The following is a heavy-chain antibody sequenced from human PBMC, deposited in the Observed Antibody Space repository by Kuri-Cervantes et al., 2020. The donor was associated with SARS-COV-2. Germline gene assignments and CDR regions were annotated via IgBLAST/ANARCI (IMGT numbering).Heavy chain of an antibody. J-gene: IGHJ4*02. CDR3: ARGKPFDY. CDR2: ITSGSSNS. CDR1: GFTFSSYA. V-gene: IGHV3-21*01. Sequence: GGSLRLSCAASGFTFSSYAMSWVRQAPGKGLELVSSITSGSSNSYYADSMRGRFTISRDDAKNSLYLQMNSLRAEDTAVYYCARGKPFDYWGQGTLVTVSS.